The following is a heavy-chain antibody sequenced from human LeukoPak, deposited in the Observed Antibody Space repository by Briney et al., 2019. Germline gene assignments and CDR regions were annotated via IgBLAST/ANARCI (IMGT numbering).Heavy chain of an antibody. V-gene: IGHV3-48*01. D-gene: IGHD7-27*01. CDR1: GFTFSTYS. CDR2: ISSGSSTI. J-gene: IGHJ4*02. Sequence: GGSLRLSRAASGFTFSTYSMNWVRQAPGKGLEWVSYISSGSSTIHYADSVKGRFTISRDNAKNSLYLQMNSLRAEDTAVYYCAKDGGLWVSAHWGDSWGRGTLVTVSS. CDR3: AKDGGLWVSAHWGDS.